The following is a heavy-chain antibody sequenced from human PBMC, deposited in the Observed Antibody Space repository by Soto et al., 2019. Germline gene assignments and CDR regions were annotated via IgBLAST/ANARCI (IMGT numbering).Heavy chain of an antibody. CDR3: AREIIAARPSYNWFDP. CDR2: TYYRSKWYN. V-gene: IGHV6-1*01. D-gene: IGHD6-6*01. CDR1: GYSVSSNSAA. J-gene: IGHJ5*02. Sequence: PSQTLSLTCAISGYSVSSNSAALNWIRQSPSRGLEWLGRTYYRSKWYNDYAVSVKSRITINPDTSKNQFSLQLNSVTPEDTAVYYCAREIIAARPSYNWFDPWGQGTLVTVSS.